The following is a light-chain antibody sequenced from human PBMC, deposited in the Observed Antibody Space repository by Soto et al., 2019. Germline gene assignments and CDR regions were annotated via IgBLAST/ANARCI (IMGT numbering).Light chain of an antibody. Sequence: EIVLSQSPDALSLSTGESVSLSCRASRPVATQYIAWYHQKSGQAPRLLLHDASNRAPGTPARFGGSGSGTDVTLAISSLYPEGYTEYDWKQRHDGLTVGGGPKVDIK. CDR2: DAS. J-gene: IGKJ4*01. V-gene: IGKV3-11*01. CDR3: KQRHDGLT. CDR1: RPVATQY.